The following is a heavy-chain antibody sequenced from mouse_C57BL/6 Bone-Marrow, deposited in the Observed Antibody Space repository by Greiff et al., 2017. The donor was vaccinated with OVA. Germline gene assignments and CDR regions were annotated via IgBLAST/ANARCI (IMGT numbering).Heavy chain of an antibody. CDR2: ISSGGSYT. V-gene: IGHV5-6*02. Sequence: EVKLVESGGDLVKPGGSLKLSCAASGFTFSSYGMSWVRQTPYKRLEWVATISSGGSYTYYPDSVKGRFTISRDNAKNTLYLQMSSLKSEDTAMYYCARRGDPHYFDYWGQGTTLTVSS. J-gene: IGHJ2*01. D-gene: IGHD2-13*01. CDR1: GFTFSSYG. CDR3: ARRGDPHYFDY.